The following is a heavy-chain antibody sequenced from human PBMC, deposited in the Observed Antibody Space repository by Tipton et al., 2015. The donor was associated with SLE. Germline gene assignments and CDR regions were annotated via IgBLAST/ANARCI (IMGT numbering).Heavy chain of an antibody. Sequence: SLRLSCAASGFTFRSFGMHWVRQAPGKGLEWVAFIRYDGSDKYYADSVKGRFTISRDNSKNTLFLQMKSLRAEDTAVYYCVAPNYWGQGTLVTVSS. CDR2: IRYDGSDK. J-gene: IGHJ4*02. CDR3: VAPNY. CDR1: GFTFRSFG. V-gene: IGHV3-30*02.